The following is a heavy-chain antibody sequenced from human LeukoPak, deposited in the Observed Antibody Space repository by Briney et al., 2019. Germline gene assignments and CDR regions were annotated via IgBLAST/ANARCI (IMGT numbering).Heavy chain of an antibody. D-gene: IGHD3-10*01. CDR3: ARGVNYDSGSYYDY. V-gene: IGHV4-59*01. Sequence: CETLSVTCTVSGGSINSYFWSWIRQPPGKGLEWIGYIYYSDNTNYNPSLKSRVTISVETSKNQFSLKLTSVTAADTAVYYCARGVNYDSGSYYDYWGQGTLAPVSS. J-gene: IGHJ4*02. CDR2: IYYSDNT. CDR1: GGSINSYF.